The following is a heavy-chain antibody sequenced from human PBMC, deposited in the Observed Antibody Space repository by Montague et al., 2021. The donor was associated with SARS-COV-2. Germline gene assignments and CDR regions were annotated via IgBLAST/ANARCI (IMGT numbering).Heavy chain of an antibody. D-gene: IGHD5-24*01. V-gene: IGHV4-39*02. CDR1: GDSISSSSYY. Sequence: ETLSLTCTVSGDSISSSSYYWGWIRQPPGKGLEWIGNKHYSGITYNNPSLKNRVTMSVDTSKNQFSLKLSSVTAADTAVYYCVRDGYTHVDYWGRGTLVTVSS. J-gene: IGHJ4*02. CDR2: KHYSGIT. CDR3: VRDGYTHVDY.